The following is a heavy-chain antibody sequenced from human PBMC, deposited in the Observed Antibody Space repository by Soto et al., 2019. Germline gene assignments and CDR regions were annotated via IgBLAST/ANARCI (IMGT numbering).Heavy chain of an antibody. V-gene: IGHV1-69*01. CDR3: ARVVMTTVPASFYYGLDV. D-gene: IGHD4-4*01. CDR2: IITLIDTA. CDR1: GGTFSTYS. Sequence: QVQLVQSGAEVRRPGCSVTVSCKASGGTFSTYSINWVQQDPGKGLEWMGYIITLIDTANYAQRFRGRVTITADESTTTAYMELTSLRSEDTAVYYCARVVMTTVPASFYYGLDVWGQGTTVTVSS. J-gene: IGHJ6*02.